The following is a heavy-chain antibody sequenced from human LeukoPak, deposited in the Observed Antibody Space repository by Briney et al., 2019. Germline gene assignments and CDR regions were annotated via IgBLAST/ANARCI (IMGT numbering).Heavy chain of an antibody. J-gene: IGHJ4*02. CDR2: INPSGGDT. D-gene: IGHD1-14*01. Sequence: ASVKVSCKTSGYTFTNYGISWVRQAPGLGLEWMGIINPSGGDTSYAQKFQGRLTMTRDTSTNTVYMELTSLRSEDTAVYYCAREVMDNLRFDYWGQGTLVTVSS. CDR1: GYTFTNYG. V-gene: IGHV1-46*01. CDR3: AREVMDNLRFDY.